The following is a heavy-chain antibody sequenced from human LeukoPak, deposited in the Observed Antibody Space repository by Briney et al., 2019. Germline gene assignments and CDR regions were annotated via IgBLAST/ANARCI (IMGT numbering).Heavy chain of an antibody. CDR1: GFTFSSYS. J-gene: IGHJ6*02. CDR2: NSSSSSTI. CDR3: ARDYGRSRDYGMDV. V-gene: IGHV3-48*01. D-gene: IGHD3-10*01. Sequence: GGSLRLSCAASGFTFSSYSMNWVRQAPGKGLEWVSYNSSSSSTIYYADSVKGRFTISRDNAKNSLYLQMNSLRAEDTAMYYCARDYGRSRDYGMDVWGQGTTVTVSS.